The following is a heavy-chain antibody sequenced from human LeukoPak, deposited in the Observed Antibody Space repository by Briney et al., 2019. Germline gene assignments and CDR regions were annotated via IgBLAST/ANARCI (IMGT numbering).Heavy chain of an antibody. CDR1: GGTFSSYA. Sequence: GASVNVSCKPSGGTFSSYAISWVRQAPGQGLEWMGGIIPIFGTANYAQKFQGRATMTRNTSISTAYMELSSLRSEDTAVYYCARGFYSSASDYHFDYWGQGTLVTVSS. D-gene: IGHD3-22*01. CDR3: ARGFYSSASDYHFDY. J-gene: IGHJ4*02. CDR2: IIPIFGTA. V-gene: IGHV1-69*05.